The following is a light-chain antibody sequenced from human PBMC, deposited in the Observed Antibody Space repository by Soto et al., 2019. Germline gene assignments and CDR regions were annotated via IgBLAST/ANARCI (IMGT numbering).Light chain of an antibody. CDR3: QQYYSTPWT. J-gene: IGKJ1*01. CDR1: QSVLYSSNNKNY. CDR2: WAS. Sequence: DIVMTQSPDSLAVSLGERATINCKSSQSVLYSSNNKNYLAWYQQKPGQPPKLLIYWASTRESGVPDRFSGSGSGTDFTLTISSLQAEDVAVYYFQQYYSTPWTFGQGTKVAIK. V-gene: IGKV4-1*01.